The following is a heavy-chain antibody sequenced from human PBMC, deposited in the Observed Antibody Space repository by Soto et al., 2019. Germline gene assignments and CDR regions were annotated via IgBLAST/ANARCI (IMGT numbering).Heavy chain of an antibody. Sequence: SETLSLTCTVSGGSISSSSYYWGWIRQPPGKGLEWIGSIYYSGSTYYNPSLKSRVTISVDTSKNQFSLKLSSVTAADTAVYYCARPHVLLWFGELPNWFASWGQGSLVTVSS. CDR2: IYYSGST. CDR1: GGSISSSSYY. V-gene: IGHV4-39*01. D-gene: IGHD3-10*01. J-gene: IGHJ5*01. CDR3: ARPHVLLWFGELPNWFAS.